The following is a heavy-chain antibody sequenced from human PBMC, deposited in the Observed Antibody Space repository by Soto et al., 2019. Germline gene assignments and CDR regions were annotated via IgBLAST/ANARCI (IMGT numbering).Heavy chain of an antibody. D-gene: IGHD3-22*01. Sequence: GGSLRLSCTGSGFTFGGYAISWVRRAPGEGLEWVGFIRSKAYGGTTEWAASVRGRFTFSRDDSKNTLYLQMNSLRAEDTAVYYCAKPPITMIVVAIFDYWGQGTLVTVSS. J-gene: IGHJ4*02. V-gene: IGHV3-49*04. CDR2: IRSKAYGGTT. CDR1: GFTFGGYA. CDR3: AKPPITMIVVAIFDY.